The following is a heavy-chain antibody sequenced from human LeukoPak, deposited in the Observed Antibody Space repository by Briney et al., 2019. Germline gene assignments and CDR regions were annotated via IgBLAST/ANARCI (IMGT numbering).Heavy chain of an antibody. V-gene: IGHV4-59*12. CDR2: IYYSGST. Sequence: PSETLSLTCTVSGGSISNYYWSWIRQPPGKGLEWIGYIYYSGSTNYNPSLKSRVTISVDTSKNQFSLKLSSVTAADTAVYYCARKGGSYYYYYMDVWGKGTTVTVSS. CDR1: GGSISNYY. J-gene: IGHJ6*03. D-gene: IGHD1-26*01. CDR3: ARKGGSYYYYYMDV.